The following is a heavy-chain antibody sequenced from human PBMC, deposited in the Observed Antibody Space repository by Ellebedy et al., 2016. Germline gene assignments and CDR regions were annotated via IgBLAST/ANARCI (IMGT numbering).Heavy chain of an antibody. J-gene: IGHJ4*02. D-gene: IGHD4-17*01. CDR2: INSDGSST. Sequence: GGSLRLSCAASGFTFSSYWMHWVRQAPGEGLVWVSRINSDGSSTSYADSVKGRFTISRDIAKNTLYLQMNSLRAEDTAVYYCARVGDGYGDYGARGFDYWGQGTLVTVSS. V-gene: IGHV3-74*01. CDR3: ARVGDGYGDYGARGFDY. CDR1: GFTFSSYW.